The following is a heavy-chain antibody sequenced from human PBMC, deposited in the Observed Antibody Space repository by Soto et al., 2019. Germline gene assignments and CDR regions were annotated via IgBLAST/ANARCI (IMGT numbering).Heavy chain of an antibody. J-gene: IGHJ6*01. CDR1: GGSSSSRSYY. Sequence: SDTLTLTSTVSGGSSSSRSYYWAWIGQTPGKGLDWIGRTYYSRIPSYNPSINSRVTISVHTSNNQISLKLRSVIASDTALYYCARPPVDYYDSSDYGMDVWGQGTTVTIPS. CDR2: TYYSRIP. CDR3: ARPPVDYYDSSDYGMDV. D-gene: IGHD3-22*01. V-gene: IGHV4-39*01.